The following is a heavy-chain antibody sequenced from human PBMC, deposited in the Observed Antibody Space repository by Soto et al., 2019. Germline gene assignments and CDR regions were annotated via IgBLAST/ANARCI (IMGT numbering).Heavy chain of an antibody. V-gene: IGHV4-59*12. J-gene: IGHJ4*02. CDR1: GGSISSYY. CDR3: ARDSHAADFDY. Sequence: PSETLSLTCTVSGGSISSYYWSWIRQPPGKGLEWIGYIFYSGYTNYNPSLKSRVTISVDTSKNQFSLKLSSVTAADTAVYYCARDSHAADFDYWGQGTLVTVSS. CDR2: IFYSGYT. D-gene: IGHD2-15*01.